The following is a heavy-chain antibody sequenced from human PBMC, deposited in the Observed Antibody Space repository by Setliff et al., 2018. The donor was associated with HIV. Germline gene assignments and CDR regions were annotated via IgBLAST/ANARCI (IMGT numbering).Heavy chain of an antibody. CDR2: LHLSGDT. V-gene: IGHV4-61*02. J-gene: IGHJ6*01. Sequence: KASETLSLTCSVSGGSINSGTYYWSWIRQPAGKGLEWIGRLHLSGDTNYNPSLKSRVTMSIDTSKNQFSLKLSSVTAADTAVYYCARDNSYYYGSGSHYWYGMDVWGQGTTVTVSS. CDR3: ARDNSYYYGSGSHYWYGMDV. D-gene: IGHD3-10*01. CDR1: GGSINSGTYY.